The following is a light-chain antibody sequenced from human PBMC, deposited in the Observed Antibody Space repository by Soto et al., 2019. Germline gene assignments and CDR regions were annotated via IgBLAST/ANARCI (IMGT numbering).Light chain of an antibody. CDR2: DAS. J-gene: IGKJ4*01. CDR1: ESVFGY. Sequence: EVVLTQSPATLSLSPGERATLSCRASESVFGYLAWYQHKPGQAPRRLIYDASNRATGVPARFSGSGSGTEFTLPISSLQSEDFAVYYCQQYNNWPLTFGGGTKVDIK. CDR3: QQYNNWPLT. V-gene: IGKV3D-15*01.